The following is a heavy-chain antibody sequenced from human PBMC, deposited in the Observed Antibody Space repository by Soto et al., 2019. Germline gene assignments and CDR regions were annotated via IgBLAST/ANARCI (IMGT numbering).Heavy chain of an antibody. D-gene: IGHD1-20*01. V-gene: IGHV4-39*01. CDR2: IYYSGST. J-gene: IGHJ6*03. Sequence: TSETLSLTCTVSGGYISSSSYYWGWIRQPPGKGLEWIGSIYYSGSTYYNPSLKSRVTISVDTSKNQFSLKLSSVTAADTAVYYCARLIKSYNWNGHYYYYMDVWGKWTTVTVSS. CDR1: GGYISSSSYY. CDR3: ARLIKSYNWNGHYYYYMDV.